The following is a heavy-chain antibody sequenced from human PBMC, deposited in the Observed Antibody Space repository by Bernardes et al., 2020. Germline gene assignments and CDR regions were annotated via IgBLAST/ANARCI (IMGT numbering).Heavy chain of an antibody. D-gene: IGHD3-10*01. J-gene: IGHJ4*02. CDR3: AHADGGSGPFDF. Sequence: SETLYLTCSVSGGSIRSRGFHWGYIRQPPGKGLEWIGSIYYSGSTYYNPSLKSRVTISVDTSKNQVVLTMTNMDPVDTATYYCAHADGGSGPFDFCGQGTLVTVSS. CDR1: GGSIRSRGFH. CDR2: IYYSGST. V-gene: IGHV4-39*06.